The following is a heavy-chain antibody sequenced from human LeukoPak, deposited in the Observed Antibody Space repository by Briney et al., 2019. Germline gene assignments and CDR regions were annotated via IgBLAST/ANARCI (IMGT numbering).Heavy chain of an antibody. V-gene: IGHV1-69*01. Sequence: GSSVKVSCKASGGTFSSYAISWVRQAPGQGLEWMGGIIPIFGTANYAQKFQGRVTITADESTSTAYMELSSLRSENTAVYYCARESSGWANWFDPWGQGTLVTVSS. CDR3: ARESSGWANWFDP. J-gene: IGHJ5*02. D-gene: IGHD6-19*01. CDR1: GGTFSSYA. CDR2: IIPIFGTA.